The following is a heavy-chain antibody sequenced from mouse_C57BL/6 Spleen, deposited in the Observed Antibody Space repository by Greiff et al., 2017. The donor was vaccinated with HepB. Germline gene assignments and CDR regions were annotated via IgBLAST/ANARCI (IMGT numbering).Heavy chain of an antibody. CDR1: GYTFTDYY. D-gene: IGHD1-1*01. V-gene: IGHV1-26*01. J-gene: IGHJ4*01. CDR3: AREDFTTVVAWAMDY. CDR2: INPNNGGT. Sequence: EVQLQQSGPELVKPGASVKISCKASGYTFTDYYMNWVKQSHGKSLEWIGDINPNNGGTSYNQKFKGKATLTVDKSSSTAYMELRSLTSEDSAVYYCAREDFTTVVAWAMDYWGQGTSVTVSS.